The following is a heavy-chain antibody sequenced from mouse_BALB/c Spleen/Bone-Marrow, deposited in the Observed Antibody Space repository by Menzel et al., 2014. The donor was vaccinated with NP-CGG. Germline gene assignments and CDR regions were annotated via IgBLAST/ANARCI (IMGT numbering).Heavy chain of an antibody. V-gene: IGHV7-3*02. J-gene: IGHJ4*01. CDR1: GFTFTDYY. CDR2: IRNKAYGYTT. CDR3: ARFPMDY. Sequence: EVHLVESGGGLVQPEGSLRLSCTNSGFTFTDYYMSWVRQPPGKALEWLAFIRNKAYGYTTEYSASVRGRFTISRDNSQSILYLQMNTLRAEDSATYYCARFPMDYWGQGTSVTVSS.